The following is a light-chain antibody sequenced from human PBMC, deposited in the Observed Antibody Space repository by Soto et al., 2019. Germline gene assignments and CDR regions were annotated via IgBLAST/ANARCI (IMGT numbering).Light chain of an antibody. CDR3: QQYGSSPQIT. CDR1: QSVSSSY. V-gene: IGKV3-20*01. J-gene: IGKJ5*01. Sequence: EIVLTQSPGTLSLSPGERATLSCRASQSVSSSYLAWYQQKPGQAPRLLIYGASSRTTSLPDRFSGSGSGTDFPPTISRLEPEVFAVYCWQQYGSSPQITFGQGTRLEIK. CDR2: GAS.